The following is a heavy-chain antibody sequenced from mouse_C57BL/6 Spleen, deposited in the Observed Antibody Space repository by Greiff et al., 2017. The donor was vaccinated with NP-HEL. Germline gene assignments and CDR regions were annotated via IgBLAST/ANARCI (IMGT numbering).Heavy chain of an antibody. D-gene: IGHD2-3*01. CDR2: IRNKANGYTT. CDR3: ARSHWGWDAMDY. CDR1: GFTFTDYY. Sequence: EVTLVESGGGLVQPGGSLSLSCAASGFTFTDYYMSWVRQPPGKALEWLGFIRNKANGYTTEYSVSVKGRFTISRDKSQSILYLQMNALRAEDSATCYGARSHWGWDAMDYWGQGTSVTVSS. J-gene: IGHJ4*01. V-gene: IGHV7-3*01.